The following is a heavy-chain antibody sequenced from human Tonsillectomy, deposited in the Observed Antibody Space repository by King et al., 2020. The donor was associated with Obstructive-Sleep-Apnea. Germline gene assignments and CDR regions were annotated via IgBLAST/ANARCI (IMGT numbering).Heavy chain of an antibody. D-gene: IGHD2-2*01. CDR2: IDPSDSYT. V-gene: IGHV5-10-1*01. Sequence: QLVQSGAEVKKPGESLRISCKGSGYSFTSYWISWVRQMPGKGLEWMGRIDPSDSYTNYSPSFQGHVTISADKSISTAYLQWSSLKASDTAMYYCARQAEYQLPSGGFDYWGQGTLVTVSS. J-gene: IGHJ4*02. CDR3: ARQAEYQLPSGGFDY. CDR1: GYSFTSYW.